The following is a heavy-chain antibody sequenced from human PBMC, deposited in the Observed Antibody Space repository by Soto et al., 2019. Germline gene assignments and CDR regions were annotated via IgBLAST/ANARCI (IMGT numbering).Heavy chain of an antibody. V-gene: IGHV3-74*01. J-gene: IGHJ4*02. Sequence: MHWVRQVPGKGLVWVSRINSDGSSTNYADSVKGRVTISRDNAKNTLYLQLSSLRPEGTAVYYCARDFEYWGQGTLVPVSS. CDR2: INSDGSST. CDR3: ARDFEY.